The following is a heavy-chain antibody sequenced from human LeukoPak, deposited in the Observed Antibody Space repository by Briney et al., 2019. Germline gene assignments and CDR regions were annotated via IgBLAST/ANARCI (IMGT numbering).Heavy chain of an antibody. CDR1: GFTFSSYD. V-gene: IGHV3-13*01. Sequence: GGSLRLSCAASGFTFSSYDTHWVRQATGKGLEWVSAIGTAGDTYYPGSVKGRFTISRENAKNSLYLQMNSLRAEDTAVYYCARNPRGPPSIDYWGQGTLVTVSS. CDR3: ARNPRGPPSIDY. J-gene: IGHJ4*02. CDR2: IGTAGDT.